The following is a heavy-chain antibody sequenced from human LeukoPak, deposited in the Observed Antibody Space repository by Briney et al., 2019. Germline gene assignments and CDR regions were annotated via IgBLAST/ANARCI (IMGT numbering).Heavy chain of an antibody. Sequence: GGSLRLSCAAPGFIFSSHWMSWVREAPGEGLEWVANIHQHGSEKYYVDSVKGRFTISRDNAKNSLYLQMNSLRAEDTAVYYCARNPDSSGYYHFDYWGLGTLVTVSS. CDR3: ARNPDSSGYYHFDY. J-gene: IGHJ4*02. CDR1: GFIFSSHW. D-gene: IGHD3-22*01. V-gene: IGHV3-7*04. CDR2: IHQHGSEK.